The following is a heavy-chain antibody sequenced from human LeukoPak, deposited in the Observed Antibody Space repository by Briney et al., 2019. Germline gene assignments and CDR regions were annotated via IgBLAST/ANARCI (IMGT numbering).Heavy chain of an antibody. Sequence: ASVEVSCKASGYTFTGYYMHWVRQAPGQGLEWMGWINPNSGGTNYAQKFQGRVTMTRDTSISTAYMELSRLRSDDTAVYYCARGLGCSSTSCSVNWFDPWGQGTLVTVSS. CDR2: INPNSGGT. D-gene: IGHD2-2*01. CDR1: GYTFTGYY. V-gene: IGHV1-2*02. J-gene: IGHJ5*02. CDR3: ARGLGCSSTSCSVNWFDP.